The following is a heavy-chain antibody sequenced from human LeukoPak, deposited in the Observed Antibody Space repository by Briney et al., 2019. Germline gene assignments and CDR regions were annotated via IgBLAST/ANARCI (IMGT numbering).Heavy chain of an antibody. CDR1: GFTFSSYG. D-gene: IGHD3-10*01. Sequence: GGSLRLSCAASGFTFSSYGMHWVRQAPGKGLEWVAVISYDGSNKYYADSVKGRFTISRDNSKNTLYLQMNSLRAEDTAVYYCAKEKGITMVRGVMSFDYWGQGTLVTVSS. V-gene: IGHV3-30*18. CDR2: ISYDGSNK. CDR3: AKEKGITMVRGVMSFDY. J-gene: IGHJ4*02.